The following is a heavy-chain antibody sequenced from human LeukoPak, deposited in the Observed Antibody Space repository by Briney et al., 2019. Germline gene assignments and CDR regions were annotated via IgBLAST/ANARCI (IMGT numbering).Heavy chain of an antibody. D-gene: IGHD3-22*01. Sequence: GGSLRLSCEASGFTFSSYGIHWVRQAPGKGLEWVAVISYDGSNKYYADSVKGRLTISRDNSKNTLYLQMNSLRAEDTAVYYCAKEPRYYYDSSGYYDYWGQGTLVTVSS. J-gene: IGHJ4*02. V-gene: IGHV3-30*18. CDR1: GFTFSSYG. CDR2: ISYDGSNK. CDR3: AKEPRYYYDSSGYYDY.